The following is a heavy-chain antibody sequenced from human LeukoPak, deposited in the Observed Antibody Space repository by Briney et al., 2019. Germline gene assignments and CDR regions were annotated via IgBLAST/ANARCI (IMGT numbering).Heavy chain of an antibody. V-gene: IGHV5-10-1*01. CDR2: IDPSDSYT. D-gene: IGHD5-18*01. CDR1: GYNFTNYW. CDR3: ARHGRYTAIEYFDY. J-gene: IGHJ4*02. Sequence: GESLRISCKGSGYNFTNYWISWVRQMPGKGLEWMGRIDPSDSYTNYSPSFQGHVTISTDKSISTAYLQWNSLKASGTAMYYCARHGRYTAIEYFDYWGQGTLVTVSS.